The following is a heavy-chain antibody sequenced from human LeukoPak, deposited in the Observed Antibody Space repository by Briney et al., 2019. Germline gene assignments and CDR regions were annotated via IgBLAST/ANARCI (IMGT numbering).Heavy chain of an antibody. J-gene: IGHJ2*01. CDR3: ARNDYGGNGYFDL. CDR2: IYYSGST. CDR1: GGSVSSGSYY. D-gene: IGHD4-23*01. V-gene: IGHV4-61*01. Sequence: PSETLSLTCTVSGGSVSSGSYYWSWIRQPPGKGLEWIGYIYYSGSTNYNPSLKSRVTISVDTSKNQFSLKLSSVTAADTAVYYCARNDYGGNGYFDLWGRGTLVTVSS.